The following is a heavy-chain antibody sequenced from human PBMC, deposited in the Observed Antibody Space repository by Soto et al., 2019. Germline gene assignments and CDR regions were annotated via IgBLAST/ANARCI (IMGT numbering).Heavy chain of an antibody. CDR1: GFNFRNFN. J-gene: IGHJ3*02. CDR3: ARESFPGYCTNGVCQAAAFDI. D-gene: IGHD2-8*01. Sequence: GGSLRLSCEGSGFNFRNFNMIWVRQAPGKGLEWVSSVSGSSSYIYYADSVKGRFTVSRDNAKNTLYLQMNSLRAEDTAVYYCARESFPGYCTNGVCQAAAFDIWGQGTMVTVSS. CDR2: VSGSSSYI. V-gene: IGHV3-21*01.